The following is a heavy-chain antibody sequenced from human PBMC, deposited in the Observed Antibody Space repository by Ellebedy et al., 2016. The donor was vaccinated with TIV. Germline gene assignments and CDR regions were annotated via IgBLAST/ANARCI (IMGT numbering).Heavy chain of an antibody. V-gene: IGHV1-18*01. Sequence: AASVKVSCKASGYSLTSNGISWVRQAPGQGLEWMGWIGAYNGNTNYAQKFHDRVTMTTDTSTSTVYMDLRSLRSDDTAVYYCARGLWFGELDVWGQGTTVTVSS. CDR1: GYSLTSNG. D-gene: IGHD3-10*01. CDR2: IGAYNGNT. J-gene: IGHJ6*02. CDR3: ARGLWFGELDV.